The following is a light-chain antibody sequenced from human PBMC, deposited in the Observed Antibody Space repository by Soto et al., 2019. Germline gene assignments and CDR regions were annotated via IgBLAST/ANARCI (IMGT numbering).Light chain of an antibody. Sequence: QSVLTQPASVSGSPGQSITISCTGTSSDVGCYNYVSWYQQHPDKAPQLMIFDVSNRPSGISDRFSGSKSGNTASLTISGLQAEDEADYYCSSYTSTNTLVFGGGTKLTVL. J-gene: IGLJ2*01. CDR3: SSYTSTNTLV. V-gene: IGLV2-14*03. CDR1: SSDVGCYNY. CDR2: DVS.